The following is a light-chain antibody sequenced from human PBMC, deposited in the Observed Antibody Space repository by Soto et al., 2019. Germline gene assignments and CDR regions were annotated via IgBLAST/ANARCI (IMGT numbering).Light chain of an antibody. V-gene: IGKV1-39*01. CDR2: AAS. CDR3: QQSYSTPWT. Sequence: DIQMTQSPSSLSASVGDRVTITCRASQSISSYLNWYQQKPGKAPKLLIYAASSLQSGVPSRFSGSGSGTDFTLTISSLRPEDFATYYCQQSYSTPWTLGQGTRV. J-gene: IGKJ1*01. CDR1: QSISSY.